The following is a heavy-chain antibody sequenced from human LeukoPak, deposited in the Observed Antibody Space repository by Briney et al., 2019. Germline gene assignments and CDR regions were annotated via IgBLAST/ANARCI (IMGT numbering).Heavy chain of an antibody. D-gene: IGHD5-18*01. Sequence: TSETLSLTCTVSGGSISSSSYYWGWIRQPPGKGLEWIGSIYYSGSTYYNPSLKSRVTISVDTSKNQFSLKLSSVTAADTAVYYCARRRGPGGYRQGSTQGRSVDFDYWGQGTLVTVSS. V-gene: IGHV4-39*01. CDR1: GGSISSSSYY. J-gene: IGHJ4*02. CDR2: IYYSGST. CDR3: ARRRGPGGYRQGSTQGRSVDFDY.